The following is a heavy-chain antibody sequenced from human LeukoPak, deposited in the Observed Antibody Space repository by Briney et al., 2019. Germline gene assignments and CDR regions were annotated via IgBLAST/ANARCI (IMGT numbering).Heavy chain of an antibody. J-gene: IGHJ4*02. CDR3: ARGPRSLDYSEMGYFDY. V-gene: IGHV1-69*05. CDR2: IIPIFGTA. D-gene: IGHD4-11*01. Sequence: SVKVSCEASGGTFSSYAISWVRQAPGQGLEWMGGIIPIFGTANYAQKFQGRVTITTDESTSTAYMELSSLRSEDTAVYYCARGPRSLDYSEMGYFDYWGQGTLVTVSS. CDR1: GGTFSSYA.